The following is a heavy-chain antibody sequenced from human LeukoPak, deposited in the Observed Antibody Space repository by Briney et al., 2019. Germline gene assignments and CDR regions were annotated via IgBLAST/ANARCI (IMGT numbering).Heavy chain of an antibody. CDR1: GFTFSSYA. V-gene: IGHV3-43*02. J-gene: IGHJ3*02. Sequence: GGSLRLSCAASGFTFSSYAMSWVRQAPGKGLEWVSLISGDGGSTYYADSVKGRFTISRDNSKNSPYLQMNSLRTEDTALYYCAKEEDTDAFDIWGQGTMVTVSS. CDR3: AKEEDTDAFDI. CDR2: ISGDGGST.